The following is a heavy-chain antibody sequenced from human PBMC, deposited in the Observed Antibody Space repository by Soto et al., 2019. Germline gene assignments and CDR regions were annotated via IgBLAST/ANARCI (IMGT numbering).Heavy chain of an antibody. CDR3: ARDPPDGSYGTQYFDY. CDR1: GGTFSSYA. Sequence: QVQLVQSGAEVKKPGSSVKVSCKASGGTFSSYAISWVRQAPGQGLEWMGGIIPIFGAANYAQKFQGRVTITADESTSTAYMELSSLRSEDTAVYYCARDPPDGSYGTQYFDYWGQGTLVTVSS. J-gene: IGHJ4*02. V-gene: IGHV1-69*12. D-gene: IGHD5-18*01. CDR2: IIPIFGAA.